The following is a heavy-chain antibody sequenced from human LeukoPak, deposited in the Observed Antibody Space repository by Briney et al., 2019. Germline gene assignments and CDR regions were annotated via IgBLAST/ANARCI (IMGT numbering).Heavy chain of an antibody. V-gene: IGHV3-48*03. CDR3: ARDYGDYLFIFDY. CDR1: GFTFSSYE. CDR2: ISSSGSTT. Sequence: PGGSLRLSCAASGFTFSSYEMSWVRQAPGKGLEWVAYISSSGSTTDYADSVKGRFTIYRDNAKRSLFLQMNSLRAEDTAVYYCARDYGDYLFIFDYWGQGTLVTVSS. J-gene: IGHJ4*02. D-gene: IGHD4-17*01.